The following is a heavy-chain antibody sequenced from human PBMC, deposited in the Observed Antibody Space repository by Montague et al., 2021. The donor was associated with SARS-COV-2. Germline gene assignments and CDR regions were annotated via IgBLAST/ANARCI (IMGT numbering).Heavy chain of an antibody. J-gene: IGHJ2*01. V-gene: IGHV4-4*07. CDR3: ARGLAYSGGWPPNLGFDL. D-gene: IGHD6-19*01. CDR2: IYTSGST. Sequence: SETLSLTCTVSGGSISSYYWSWIRQPAGKGLEWIGRIYTSGSTNYNPSLKSRVTMSVDTSKNQFSLKLSSVTAADTAVYYCARGLAYSGGWPPNLGFDLWGRGTLVTVSS. CDR1: GGSISSYY.